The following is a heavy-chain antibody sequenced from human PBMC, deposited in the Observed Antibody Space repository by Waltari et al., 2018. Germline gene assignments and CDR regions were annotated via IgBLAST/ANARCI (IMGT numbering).Heavy chain of an antibody. CDR3: ARDLRYGSGGSCYGAEYFQH. CDR2: ISAYNGNT. J-gene: IGHJ1*01. CDR1: GYTFTSYG. V-gene: IGHV1-18*01. Sequence: QVQLVQSGAEVKKPGASVKVSCKASGYTFTSYGISWVRQALGPGLEWMGWISAYNGNTNYAQKLQGRVTMTTDTSTRTAYMELRSLRSDDTAVDDCARDLRYGSGGSCYGAEYFQHGGQGTLVTVSS. D-gene: IGHD2-15*01.